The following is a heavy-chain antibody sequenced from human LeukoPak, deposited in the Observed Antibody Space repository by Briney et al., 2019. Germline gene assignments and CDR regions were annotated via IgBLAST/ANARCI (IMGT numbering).Heavy chain of an antibody. V-gene: IGHV3-23*01. CDR3: AKRSDYGGNWNYFDN. D-gene: IGHD4-23*01. Sequence: GGSLRLSCAASGFTFSSYGMSWVRQAPGKGLEWVSATSAGGGSTYYADSVKGRFTISRDNSKSTLYLQMNTLRAEDTAVYYCAKRSDYGGNWNYFDNWGQGTLVTVPS. CDR2: TSAGGGST. CDR1: GFTFSSYG. J-gene: IGHJ4*02.